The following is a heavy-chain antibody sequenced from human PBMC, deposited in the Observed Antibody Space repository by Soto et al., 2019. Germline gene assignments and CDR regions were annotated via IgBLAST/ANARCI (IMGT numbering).Heavy chain of an antibody. CDR2: IYHSGST. Sequence: PSETLSLTCTVSGGSISSSSYSWSWIRQPPGKGLEWIGYIYHSGSTYYNPSLKSRVTISVDRSKNQFSLKLSSVTAADTAVYYCARVCIYHQKGLRGSSWSHTLILRPRYYGMDVWGQGTTVTVSS. D-gene: IGHD6-13*01. J-gene: IGHJ6*02. V-gene: IGHV4-30-2*01. CDR1: GGSISSSSYS. CDR3: ARVCIYHQKGLRGSSWSHTLILRPRYYGMDV.